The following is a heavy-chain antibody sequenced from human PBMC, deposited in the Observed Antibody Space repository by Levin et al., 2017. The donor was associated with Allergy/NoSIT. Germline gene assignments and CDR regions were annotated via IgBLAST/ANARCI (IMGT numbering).Heavy chain of an antibody. J-gene: IGHJ4*02. CDR1: GFTFSSYW. Sequence: GESLKISCAASGFTFSSYWMSWVRQAPGKGLEWVANIKQDGSERHYVDSLKGRFTISRDNAKNSLYLQMNSLRAEDTAVYYCARVRTTHDYWGRGTLVTVSS. CDR2: IKQDGSER. V-gene: IGHV3-7*01. D-gene: IGHD1-14*01. CDR3: ARVRTTHDY.